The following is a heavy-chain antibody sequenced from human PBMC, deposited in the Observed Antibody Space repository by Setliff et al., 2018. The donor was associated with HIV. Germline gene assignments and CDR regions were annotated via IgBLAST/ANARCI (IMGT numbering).Heavy chain of an antibody. CDR2: IYASGRT. J-gene: IGHJ6*03. V-gene: IGHV4-4*07. D-gene: IGHD5-18*01. CDR3: AREIQFSATTYYYYYMDD. CDR1: GGSFSGYQ. Sequence: SETLSLTCAVYGGSFSGYQFTWIRQSPGKGLEWIGRIYASGRTNYNPSLKSRVTLSVDTSKNQFSLKVTSVTAADTAVYYCAREIQFSATTYYYYYMDDWGRGTTVTVSS.